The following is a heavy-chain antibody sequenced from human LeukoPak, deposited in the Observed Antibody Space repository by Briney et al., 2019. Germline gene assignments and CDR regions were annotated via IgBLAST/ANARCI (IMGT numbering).Heavy chain of an antibody. CDR3: ARTRDYPNWFDP. CDR1: GGTFSSYA. J-gene: IGHJ5*02. Sequence: SVKVSCKASGGTFSSYAISWVRQAPGQGLEWMGGIIPIFGTANYAQKFQGRVTITTDESTSTAYMELSSLRSEDTAVRYCARTRDYPNWFDPWGQGTLVTVSS. D-gene: IGHD4-11*01. V-gene: IGHV1-69*05. CDR2: IIPIFGTA.